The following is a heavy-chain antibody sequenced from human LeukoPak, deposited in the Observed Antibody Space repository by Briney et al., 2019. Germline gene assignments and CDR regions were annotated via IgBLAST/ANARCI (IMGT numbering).Heavy chain of an antibody. J-gene: IGHJ4*02. Sequence: GGSLRLSCAGSGFTLSNYGMNWVPHSPGKGLECVSYVNTSSTTIYYAHSVKGRFPIYRENAKNSLSLQMNSLRAEDTAVYYCARDFCSTFSCRYDSWGQGTLVTVSS. CDR3: ARDFCSTFSCRYDS. V-gene: IGHV3-48*01. D-gene: IGHD2/OR15-2a*01. CDR2: VNTSSTTI. CDR1: GFTLSNYG.